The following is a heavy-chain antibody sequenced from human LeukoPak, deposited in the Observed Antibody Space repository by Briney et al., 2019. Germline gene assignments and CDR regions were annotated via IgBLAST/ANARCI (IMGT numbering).Heavy chain of an antibody. CDR2: IRYDGSNK. J-gene: IGHJ4*02. Sequence: GGSLRLSCAASGFTFSSYDMHWVRQAPGKGLEWVAFIRYDGSNKYYADSVKGRFTISRDNSKNTLYLQMNSLRAEYTAVYYCAKRFTEERAVLLWFGDDYFDYWGQGTLVTVSS. CDR1: GFTFSSYD. V-gene: IGHV3-30*02. CDR3: AKRFTEERAVLLWFGDDYFDY. D-gene: IGHD3-10*01.